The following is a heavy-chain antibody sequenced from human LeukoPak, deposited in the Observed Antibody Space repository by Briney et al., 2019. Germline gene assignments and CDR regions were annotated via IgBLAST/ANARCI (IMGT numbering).Heavy chain of an antibody. CDR3: VRDWAPASMQAAPFDC. D-gene: IGHD2/OR15-2a*01. CDR1: GFTFGDYA. J-gene: IGHJ4*02. Sequence: GGSLRLSCTVSGFTFGDYAMSWVRQAPGKGPEWVANIKEDGSLKNYVDSVEGRFTVSRDNAKNTLYLQMNSLRLEDTAVYYCVRDWAPASMQAAPFDCWGQGTLVTVSS. CDR2: IKEDGSLK. V-gene: IGHV3-7*01.